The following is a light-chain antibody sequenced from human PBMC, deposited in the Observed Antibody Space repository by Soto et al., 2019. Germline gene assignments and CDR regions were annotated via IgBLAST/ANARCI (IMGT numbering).Light chain of an antibody. Sequence: EIMMTQSPATLSVSPGETATLSCRSIHSVSSNLAWYHQKPGQAPTLLISGAPTRATGIPARFSGSGSGTEFTLTISSLQSEDFAVYYCQQYNNWPGTFGQGTKVDIK. CDR3: QQYNNWPGT. CDR2: GAP. J-gene: IGKJ1*01. V-gene: IGKV3-15*01. CDR1: HSVSSN.